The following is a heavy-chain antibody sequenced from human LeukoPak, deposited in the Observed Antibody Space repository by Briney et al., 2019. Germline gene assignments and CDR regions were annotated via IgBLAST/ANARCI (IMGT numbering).Heavy chain of an antibody. J-gene: IGHJ4*02. CDR2: IYYSGST. CDR3: ARGHYDSSGYVDY. V-gene: IGHV4-59*01. Sequence: PSETLSLTCTVSGGSISSYYWSWLRQPPGKGLERMGYIYYSGSTNYNPSLKSRITISVDTSKTQFSLKPRSVTAASTALYYAARGHYDSSGYVDYWGQGTLVTVSS. CDR1: GGSISSYY. D-gene: IGHD3-22*01.